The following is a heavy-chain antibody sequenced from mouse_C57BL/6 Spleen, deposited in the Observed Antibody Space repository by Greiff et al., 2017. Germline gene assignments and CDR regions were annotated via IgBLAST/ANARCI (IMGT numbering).Heavy chain of an antibody. D-gene: IGHD2-5*01. CDR1: GFTFSDYY. CDR3: ARVKYSNPWYFDV. J-gene: IGHJ1*03. Sequence: EVKLVESEGGLVQPGSSMKLSCTASGFTFSDYYMAWVRQVPEKGLEWVANINYDGSSTYYLDSLKSRFIISRDNAKNILYLQMSSLKSEDTATYYCARVKYSNPWYFDVWGTGTTVTVSS. CDR2: INYDGSST. V-gene: IGHV5-16*01.